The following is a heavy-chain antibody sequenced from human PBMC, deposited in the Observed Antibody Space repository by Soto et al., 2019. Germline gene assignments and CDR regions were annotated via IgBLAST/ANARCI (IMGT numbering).Heavy chain of an antibody. V-gene: IGHV3-30*18. CDR3: AKDFGVGATTGAVY. Sequence: QVQLVESGGGVVQPGRSLRLSCAASGFTFSSYGMHWVRQAPGKGLEWVAVISYDGSNKYYADSVKGRFTISRDNSKNTLYLQMNSLRAEDTAVYYCAKDFGVGATTGAVYWGQGTLVTVSS. CDR1: GFTFSSYG. D-gene: IGHD1-26*01. CDR2: ISYDGSNK. J-gene: IGHJ4*02.